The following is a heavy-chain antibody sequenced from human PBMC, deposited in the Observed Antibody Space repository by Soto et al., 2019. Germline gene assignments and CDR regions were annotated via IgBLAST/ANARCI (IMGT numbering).Heavy chain of an antibody. J-gene: IGHJ4*02. CDR3: ARDRGYSSYDY. Sequence: PGESLKISCQSSGYTFSNFWIGWVRQLPGKGLEWMGIIYPGDHETRYSPSFHGKVTISADRSINTAYLQWNSLRGEDSAVYFCARDRGYSSYDYWGLGTLVTVSS. V-gene: IGHV5-51*01. CDR1: GYTFSNFW. D-gene: IGHD5-18*01. CDR2: IYPGDHET.